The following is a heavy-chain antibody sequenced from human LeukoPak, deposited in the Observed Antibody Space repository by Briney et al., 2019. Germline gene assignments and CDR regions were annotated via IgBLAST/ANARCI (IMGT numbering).Heavy chain of an antibody. CDR3: ARWPYDYVWGSYRPEEYYFDY. Sequence: ASVKVSCKASGYTFTSYAMNWVRQAPGQGLEWMGWINTNTGNPTYAQGFTGRFVFSLDTSVSTAYLQISSLKAEETAVYYCARWPYDYVWGSYRPEEYYFDYWGQGTLVTVSS. CDR2: INTNTGNP. V-gene: IGHV7-4-1*02. D-gene: IGHD3-16*02. CDR1: GYTFTSYA. J-gene: IGHJ4*02.